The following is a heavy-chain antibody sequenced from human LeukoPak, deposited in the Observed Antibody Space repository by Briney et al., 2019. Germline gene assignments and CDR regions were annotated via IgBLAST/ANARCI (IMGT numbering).Heavy chain of an antibody. Sequence: PSGTLSLTCAVSGGSISSSNWWTWVRQPPGKVLEWIGEIYHSGSTNYNPSLKSRVTISVDNSKNPFSLTLSSVTAADTAVYYCAKSGDYRFDPWGQGTLVTVSS. CDR3: AKSGDYRFDP. CDR1: GGSISSSNW. V-gene: IGHV4-4*02. J-gene: IGHJ5*02. CDR2: IYHSGST. D-gene: IGHD7-27*01.